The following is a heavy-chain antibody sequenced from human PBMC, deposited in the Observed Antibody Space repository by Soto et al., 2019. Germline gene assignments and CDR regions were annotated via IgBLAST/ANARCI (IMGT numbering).Heavy chain of an antibody. CDR1: GNTFTSYD. Sequence: ASVKVSCKASGNTFTSYDMHWVRQAPGQGLEWMGKINPGGGSTRYAQKFQGRVTMTRDTSTRTVYMELSSLRNEDTAVYYCARAPYSSREDWFDPWGQGTLVTVSS. J-gene: IGHJ5*02. CDR3: ARAPYSSREDWFDP. D-gene: IGHD6-13*01. CDR2: INPGGGST. V-gene: IGHV1-46*01.